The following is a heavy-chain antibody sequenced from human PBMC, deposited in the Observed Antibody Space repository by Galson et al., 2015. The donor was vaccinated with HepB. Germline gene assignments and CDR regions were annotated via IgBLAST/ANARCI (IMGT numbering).Heavy chain of an antibody. Sequence: ATLSLTCAVYGGSFSGYYWSWIRQPPGKGLEWIGEINHSGSTNYNPSLKSRVTISVDTSKNQFSLELSSVTAADTAVYYCARGGRGAAAGRKRGNSRFDPWGQGTLVTVSS. V-gene: IGHV4-34*01. CDR2: INHSGST. D-gene: IGHD6-13*01. CDR3: ARGGRGAAAGRKRGNSRFDP. J-gene: IGHJ5*02. CDR1: GGSFSGYY.